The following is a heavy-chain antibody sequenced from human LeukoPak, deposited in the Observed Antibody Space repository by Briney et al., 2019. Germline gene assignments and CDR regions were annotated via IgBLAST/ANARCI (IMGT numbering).Heavy chain of an antibody. J-gene: IGHJ4*02. CDR2: ITGLGAFT. Sequence: GGSLRLSCAASGITFINYSMTWVRQAPGKGLEWVSAITGLGAFTDYADSVKGRFTISRDNSKNTLYLQMNSLRAEDTAVYYCARDRRWSDYGLDYWGQGTLVTVSS. V-gene: IGHV3-23*01. CDR1: GITFINYS. D-gene: IGHD4-17*01. CDR3: ARDRRWSDYGLDY.